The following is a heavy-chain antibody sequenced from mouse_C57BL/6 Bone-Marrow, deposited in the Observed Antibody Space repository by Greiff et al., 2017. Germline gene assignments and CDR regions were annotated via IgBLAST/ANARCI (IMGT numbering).Heavy chain of an antibody. Sequence: QVQLQQSGPGLVAPSQRLSITCTVPGFSLPRYGVDWVRQPPGKGLEWLGVIWGGGSTNYNSALMSRLSISKDNSKSQVFLKMNSLQTDDTAMYYCAKHSTGPYWYFDVWGTVTTVTVSS. V-gene: IGHV2-9*01. D-gene: IGHD4-1*02. J-gene: IGHJ1*03. CDR1: GFSLPRYG. CDR2: IWGGGST. CDR3: AKHSTGPYWYFDV.